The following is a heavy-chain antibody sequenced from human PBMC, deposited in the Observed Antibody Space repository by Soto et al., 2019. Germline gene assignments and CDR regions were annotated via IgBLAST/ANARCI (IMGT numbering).Heavy chain of an antibody. Sequence: GGSLRLSCAASGFTFNSYSMNWVRQAPGKGLEWVSYISGSSGTIYYADSVKGRFTISRDNAKNSLFLQMNSLRAEDTAVYYCAREYYYGSGTYYDAFDIWGQGTMVTVSS. D-gene: IGHD3-10*01. CDR2: ISGSSGTI. CDR1: GFTFNSYS. V-gene: IGHV3-48*01. J-gene: IGHJ3*02. CDR3: AREYYYGSGTYYDAFDI.